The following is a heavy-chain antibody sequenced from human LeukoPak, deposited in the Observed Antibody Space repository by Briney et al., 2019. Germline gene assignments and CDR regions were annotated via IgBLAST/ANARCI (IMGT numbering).Heavy chain of an antibody. CDR1: GGSISSYY. V-gene: IGHV4-59*01. J-gene: IGHJ4*02. CDR3: ARDQSGDFDY. Sequence: SETLSLTCTVSGGSISSYYWSWIRQPPGKGLEWIGYIYYSGSTNYNPSLKSRVTISVDTSKNQFSLKLSSVTAADTAVYYCARDQSGDFDYWGQGTLVTVSS. CDR2: IYYSGST. D-gene: IGHD3-10*01.